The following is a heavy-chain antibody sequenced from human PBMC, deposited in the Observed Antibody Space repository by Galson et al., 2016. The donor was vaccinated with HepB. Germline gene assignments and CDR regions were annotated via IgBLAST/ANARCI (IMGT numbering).Heavy chain of an antibody. CDR3: AKDPTIVGPTAEGY. Sequence: SLRLSCAASGFTFSNYDMSWVRQAPGRGLEWVSGISGSGASTTYADSVKGRFTISRDNSKNTLYLRMNSLRAEDTALYYCAKDPTIVGPTAEGYWGQGTLVTVSS. D-gene: IGHD1-26*01. J-gene: IGHJ4*02. CDR2: ISGSGAST. CDR1: GFTFSNYD. V-gene: IGHV3-23*01.